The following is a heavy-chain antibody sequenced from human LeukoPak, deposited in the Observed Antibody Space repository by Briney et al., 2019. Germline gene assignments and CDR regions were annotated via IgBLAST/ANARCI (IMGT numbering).Heavy chain of an antibody. J-gene: IGHJ5*02. V-gene: IGHV4-30-4*07. Sequence: PSQTLSLTCAVSGGSISSGDYSWSWIRQPPGKGLEWIVNIYYSGSTYYNPSLKSRVNISVDTSKNQFSLKLTSVTAADTAVYYCARSQFYGSGSYQGRWFDPWGQGTLVTVSS. CDR2: IYYSGST. D-gene: IGHD3-10*01. CDR3: ARSQFYGSGSYQGRWFDP. CDR1: GGSISSGDYS.